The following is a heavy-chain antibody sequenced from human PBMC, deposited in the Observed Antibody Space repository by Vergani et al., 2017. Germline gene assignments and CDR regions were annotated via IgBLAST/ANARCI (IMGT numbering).Heavy chain of an antibody. J-gene: IGHJ6*02. CDR2: INPNSGGT. CDR3: ASESSSPATYYYYGMDV. D-gene: IGHD6-13*01. CDR1: GYTFTGYY. V-gene: IGHV1-2*04. Sequence: QVQLVQSGAEVKKPGASVKVSCKASGYTFTGYYMHWVRQAPGQGLEWMGWINPNSGGTNYAQKFQGWVTMTRDTSISTAYMELSRLRSEDTAVYYCASESSSPATYYYYGMDVWGQGTTVTVSS.